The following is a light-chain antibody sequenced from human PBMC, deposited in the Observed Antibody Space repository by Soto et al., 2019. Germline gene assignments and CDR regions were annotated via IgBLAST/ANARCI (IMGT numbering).Light chain of an antibody. J-gene: IGKJ1*01. Sequence: DIQMTQSPSSLSASVGDRVTITCRASQSISIYLNWYQQKPGKAPKLLIYAASSLQSGVPSRFSGSGSGTDFTLTISSLQPEDFATYYCQQRKTFGQGTKVAIK. CDR2: AAS. CDR1: QSISIY. CDR3: QQRKT. V-gene: IGKV1-39*01.